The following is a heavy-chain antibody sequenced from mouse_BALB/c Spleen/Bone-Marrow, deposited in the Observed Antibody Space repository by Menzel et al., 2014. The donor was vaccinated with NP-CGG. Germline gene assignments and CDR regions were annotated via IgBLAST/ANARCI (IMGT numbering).Heavy chain of an antibody. CDR2: ILPGSGST. Sequence: VQLQQSGAELMKPGASVKISCKATGYTFSSYWIEWVKQRPGHGLEWIGEILPGSGSTNYNEKFKGKATFTADTSSNTAYMQLSILTSEDSAVYYCAREDGLWYFDVWGARTTVTVSS. CDR1: GYTFSSYW. D-gene: IGHD1-1*01. J-gene: IGHJ1*01. V-gene: IGHV1-9*01. CDR3: AREDGLWYFDV.